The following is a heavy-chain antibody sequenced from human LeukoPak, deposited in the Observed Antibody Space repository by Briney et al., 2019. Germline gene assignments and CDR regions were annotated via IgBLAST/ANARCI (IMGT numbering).Heavy chain of an antibody. CDR2: IKQDGSEK. J-gene: IGHJ4*02. CDR1: GFTLSNYW. V-gene: IGHV3-7*01. D-gene: IGHD3-22*01. CDR3: ARDSSASYSYLDF. Sequence: GGSLRLSCEASGFTLSNYWMSWVRQAPGKGLEWVANIKQDGSEKYYVDSVKGRFTISRDNAKNSLCLQMHSLRVEDTAVYYCARDSSASYSYLDFWGQGTLVTVSS.